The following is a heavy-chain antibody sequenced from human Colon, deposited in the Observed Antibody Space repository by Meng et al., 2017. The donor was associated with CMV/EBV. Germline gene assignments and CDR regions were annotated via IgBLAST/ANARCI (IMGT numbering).Heavy chain of an antibody. J-gene: IGHJ6*02. D-gene: IGHD3-10*01. V-gene: IGHV3-30*04. CDR1: GPMFSKYA. Sequence: GGSLRLSCAASGPMFSKYAMHWVRQAPGKGLEWVALMSYDESKTEYADSVQGRFTISRDISENTLYLEMNNLTPEDTAVYYCARPRGTYYYGSGMDVWGQGTTVTVSS. CDR3: ARPRGTYYYGSGMDV. CDR2: MSYDESKT.